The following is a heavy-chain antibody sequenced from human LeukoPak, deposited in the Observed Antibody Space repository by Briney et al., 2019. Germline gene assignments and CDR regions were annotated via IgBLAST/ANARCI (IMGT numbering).Heavy chain of an antibody. D-gene: IGHD3-22*01. V-gene: IGHV4-30-2*01. Sequence: NPSETLSLTCAVSGGSISSGGYSWSWIRQPPGKGLEWIGYIYHSGSTYYNPSLKSRVTISVDRSKNQFSLKLSSVTAADTAVYYCARVNYYDSSGLDYWGQGTLVTVSS. J-gene: IGHJ4*02. CDR3: ARVNYYDSSGLDY. CDR2: IYHSGST. CDR1: GGSISSGGYS.